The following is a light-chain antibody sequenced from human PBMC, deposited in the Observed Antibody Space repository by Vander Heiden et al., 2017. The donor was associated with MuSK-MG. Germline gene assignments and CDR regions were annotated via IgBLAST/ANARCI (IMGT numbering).Light chain of an antibody. V-gene: IGLV2-14*03. CDR1: LPDVGGYND. Sequence: QSALPPPASVSRSPGQSLPISCTATLPDVGGYNDVSWYQLHPGKAPKLMIYDVSNRPAGVSNRFSGSKAGNTASLTISGLQDEDEADYYCSSYTSSSTLVFGGGTKLTVL. J-gene: IGLJ2*01. CDR2: DVS. CDR3: SSYTSSSTLV.